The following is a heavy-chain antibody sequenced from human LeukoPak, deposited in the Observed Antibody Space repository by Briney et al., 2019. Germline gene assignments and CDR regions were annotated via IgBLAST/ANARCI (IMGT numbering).Heavy chain of an antibody. CDR1: GFTFSSYW. D-gene: IGHD1-26*01. CDR3: AKDRFGSLDY. J-gene: IGHJ4*02. CDR2: IKQDGSEK. V-gene: IGHV3-7*01. Sequence: GGSLRLSCAASGFTFSSYWMSWVRQAPGKGLEWVANIKQDGSEKYYVDSVKGRFTISRDNSKNTLYLQMNSLRAEDTAVYYCAKDRFGSLDYWGQGTLVTVSS.